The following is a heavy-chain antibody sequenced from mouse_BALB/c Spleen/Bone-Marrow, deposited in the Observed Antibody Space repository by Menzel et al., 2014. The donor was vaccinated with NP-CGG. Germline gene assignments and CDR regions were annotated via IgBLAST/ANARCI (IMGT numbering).Heavy chain of an antibody. CDR2: INPYNGDT. CDR3: GRGDDYDGDFDR. CDR1: GYSFTGYF. Sequence: EVQLQQSGPELVKPGASVKISCKASGYSFTGYFMNWMKQSHGKSLEWIGRINPYNGDTFYNQKFKGKATLTVDKSSSTAHMELLSLTSEDSAVYYCGRGDDYDGDFDRWGQGTTLTVSS. V-gene: IGHV1-37*01. D-gene: IGHD2-4*01. J-gene: IGHJ2*01.